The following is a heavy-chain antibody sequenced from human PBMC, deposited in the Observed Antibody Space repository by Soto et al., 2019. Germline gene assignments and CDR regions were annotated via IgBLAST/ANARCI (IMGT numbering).Heavy chain of an antibody. CDR3: ARRNGDYLVDY. D-gene: IGHD4-17*01. V-gene: IGHV5-51*01. J-gene: IGHJ4*02. CDR2: VYPGDSDT. CDR1: GYSFTSYW. Sequence: GESLKISCKGSGYSFTSYWIAWVRQMPGKGLEWMGIVYPGDSDTRYSPSFQGQVTMSADKSISTAYLQWSSLRASDTAIYYCARRNGDYLVDYWGQGTLVTVSS.